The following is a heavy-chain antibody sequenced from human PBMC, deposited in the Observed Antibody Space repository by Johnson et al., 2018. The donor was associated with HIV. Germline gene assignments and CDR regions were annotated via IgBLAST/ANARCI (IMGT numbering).Heavy chain of an antibody. J-gene: IGHJ3*01. CDR3: AKGATRYKTDGSKHDGAFDV. Sequence: VQLVESGGGVVQPGRSLRLSCAASGFTVSSNYMSWVRQAPGKGLEWVSVIYSGGSTYYADSVKGRFTISRDNAKNSLHLQMSSLRAEDTALYYCAKGATRYKTDGSKHDGAFDVWGQGTMVTVSS. D-gene: IGHD1-26*01. CDR1: GFTVSSNY. CDR2: IYSGGST. V-gene: IGHV3-53*04.